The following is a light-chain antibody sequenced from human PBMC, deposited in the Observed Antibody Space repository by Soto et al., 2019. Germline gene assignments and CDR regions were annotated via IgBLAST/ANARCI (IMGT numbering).Light chain of an antibody. J-gene: IGKJ2*01. V-gene: IGKV3-20*01. CDR3: QHYASSPPHT. Sequence: EIVLTQSPGTLSLSPGEGATLSCRASQSVANNYLAWYQQKPGQAPRLLISGASNRATGIPDRFSGSGSGTDFTFTIIRLESEDFAVYYCQHYASSPPHTFGQGTKLEIK. CDR1: QSVANNY. CDR2: GAS.